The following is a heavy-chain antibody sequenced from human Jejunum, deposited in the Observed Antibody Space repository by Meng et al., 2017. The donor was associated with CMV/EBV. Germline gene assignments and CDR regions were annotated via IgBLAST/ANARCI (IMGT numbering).Heavy chain of an antibody. D-gene: IGHD1-14*01. J-gene: IGHJ2*01. CDR2: ISHSGAT. CDR1: GVSISSSYHY. Sequence: QVQLQESGPGWVNPSETLSLSCTVSGVSISSSYHYWAWVRQSPGKGLEWIGSISHSGATYYTPSLTSRLTMSVDTSKNQFSLKLSFVTAADTAVYYCAKDVNPLNWFFDVWGRGTLVTVSS. CDR3: AKDVNPLNWFFDV. V-gene: IGHV4-39*07.